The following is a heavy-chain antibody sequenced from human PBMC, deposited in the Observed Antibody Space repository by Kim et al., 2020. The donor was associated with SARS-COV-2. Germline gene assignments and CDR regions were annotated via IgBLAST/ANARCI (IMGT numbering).Heavy chain of an antibody. D-gene: IGHD6-13*01. J-gene: IGHJ4*02. Sequence: SQTLSLTCDISGDSVSSNSAAWNWIRQSPSRGLEWLGMAYYRSKWYIDYALSVKSRITINPDTSKNQFSLQLKSVTPEDTAVYYCAGGSQTGSWFDYWGQGTLVTVSS. CDR1: GDSVSSNSAA. CDR2: AYYRSKWYI. V-gene: IGHV6-1*01. CDR3: AGGSQTGSWFDY.